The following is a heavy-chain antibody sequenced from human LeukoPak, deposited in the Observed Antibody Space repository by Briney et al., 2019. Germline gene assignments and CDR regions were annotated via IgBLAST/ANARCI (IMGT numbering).Heavy chain of an antibody. D-gene: IGHD2-2*01. CDR2: ISTSGSPI. Sequence: GGSLRLSCTASGFTFSSYDMNWVRQAPGKGLEWVSYISTSGSPIYYADSVKGRFTISRDNAKNSLYLQMNSLTAEDTAVYYCARKYCSSTSCLIDYWGQGTLVTVSS. CDR1: GFTFSSYD. V-gene: IGHV3-48*03. CDR3: ARKYCSSTSCLIDY. J-gene: IGHJ4*02.